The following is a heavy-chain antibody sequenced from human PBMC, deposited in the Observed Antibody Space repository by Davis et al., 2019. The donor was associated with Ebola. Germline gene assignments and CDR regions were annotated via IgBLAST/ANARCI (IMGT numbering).Heavy chain of an antibody. V-gene: IGHV3-30*03. CDR2: ISYDGSNK. CDR3: ARKTATDH. Sequence: GGSLRLSCTDSVIPFSSYAMTWVRQAPGKGLEWVAVISYDGSNKYYADSVKGRFTISRDNSKNTLYLQMNSLRAEDTAVYYCARKTATDHWGQGTLVTVSS. D-gene: IGHD2-21*02. J-gene: IGHJ4*02. CDR1: VIPFSSYA.